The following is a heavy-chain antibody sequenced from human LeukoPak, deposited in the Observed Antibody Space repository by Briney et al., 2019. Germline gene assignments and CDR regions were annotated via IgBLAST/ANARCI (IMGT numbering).Heavy chain of an antibody. D-gene: IGHD1-26*01. CDR2: IYTSGST. Sequence: SETLSLTCTVSGGSISSYYWSWIRQPPGKGLEWIGYIYTSGSTNYNPSLKSRVTISVDTSKNQFSLKLSSVTAADTAVYYCARLGGSYYFDYWGQGTLSPSPQ. J-gene: IGHJ4*02. V-gene: IGHV4-4*09. CDR1: GGSISSYY. CDR3: ARLGGSYYFDY.